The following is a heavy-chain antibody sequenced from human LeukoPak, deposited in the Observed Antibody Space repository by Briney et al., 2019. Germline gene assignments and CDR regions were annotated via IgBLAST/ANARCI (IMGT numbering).Heavy chain of an antibody. CDR3: ARHNYGDYFPALSLDY. D-gene: IGHD4-17*01. V-gene: IGHV4-34*01. CDR2: IYYSGTT. J-gene: IGHJ4*02. Sequence: SETLSLTCAVYGGSFSGYYWSWIRQPPRKGLEWIATIYYSGTTYYNPSLKSRVTISVDTSKNQFSLKLSSVSASDTAVYYCARHNYGDYFPALSLDYWGQGTLVTVSS. CDR1: GGSFSGYY.